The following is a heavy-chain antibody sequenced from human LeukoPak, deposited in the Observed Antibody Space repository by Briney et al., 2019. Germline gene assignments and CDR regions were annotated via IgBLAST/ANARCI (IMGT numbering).Heavy chain of an antibody. Sequence: SQTLSLTCTVSGGSISSGGYYWSWIRQHPGKGLEWIGYIYYSGSAYYNPSLKSRVTISVDTSKNQFSLKLSSVTAADTAVYYCAREESGSSWYGIGKESWFDPWGQGTLATVSS. J-gene: IGHJ5*02. V-gene: IGHV4-31*03. D-gene: IGHD6-13*01. CDR1: GGSISSGGYY. CDR3: AREESGSSWYGIGKESWFDP. CDR2: IYYSGSA.